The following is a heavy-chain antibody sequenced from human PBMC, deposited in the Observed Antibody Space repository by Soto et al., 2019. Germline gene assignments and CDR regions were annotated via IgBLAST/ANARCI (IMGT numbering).Heavy chain of an antibody. V-gene: IGHV3-23*01. J-gene: IGHJ4*02. D-gene: IGHD6-25*01. CDR3: AKEQRSQVFDY. CDR1: GFTFSSYA. Sequence: PGESLKISCAASGFTFSSYAMSWVRQAPGKGLEWVSALSGSGGSTHYADSVKGRFTISRDNSKNTLYLQMNSLRAEDTAVYYCAKEQRSQVFDYWGLGTLVTVSS. CDR2: LSGSGGST.